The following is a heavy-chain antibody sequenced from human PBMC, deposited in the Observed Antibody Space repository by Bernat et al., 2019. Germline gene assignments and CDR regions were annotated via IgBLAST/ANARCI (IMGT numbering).Heavy chain of an antibody. Sequence: EVQMVESGGGLVQPGGSLRLSCAASGFTFSSYWMNWVRQAPGKGLEWVANIKQDGNEKYYVDSVKGRFAISRDNAKNSLYLQMNSLRAEDTAVYYCARDDRDRSGYFPHYRYSYYGMDVWGQGTTVTVSS. J-gene: IGHJ6*02. CDR1: GFTFSSYW. CDR3: ARDDRDRSGYFPHYRYSYYGMDV. V-gene: IGHV3-7*03. CDR2: IKQDGNEK. D-gene: IGHD3-22*01.